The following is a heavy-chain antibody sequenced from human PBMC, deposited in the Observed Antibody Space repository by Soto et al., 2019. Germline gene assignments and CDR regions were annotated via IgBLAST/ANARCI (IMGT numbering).Heavy chain of an antibody. CDR2: IYYSGST. J-gene: IGHJ6*02. Sequence: SETLSLTCTVSGGSISSYYWSWIRQPPGKGLEWIGCIYYSGSTNYNPSLKSRVTISVDTSKNQFSLKLSSVTAADTAVYYCARSGGYSYGFPYYYYGMGVWGQGTTVTVSS. CDR1: GGSISSYY. D-gene: IGHD5-18*01. V-gene: IGHV4-59*01. CDR3: ARSGGYSYGFPYYYYGMGV.